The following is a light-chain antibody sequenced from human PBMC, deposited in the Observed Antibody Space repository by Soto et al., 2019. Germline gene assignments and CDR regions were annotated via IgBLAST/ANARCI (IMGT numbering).Light chain of an antibody. CDR2: EVS. Sequence: QSALTQPASVSGSPGPSITISCTGTSSDVGGYNYVSWYQQHPGTAPKLMIYEVSNRPSGVSNRFSGSKSDNTASLTISGLQAEDEADYYCSSYTSSSTPYVFGTGTKLTVL. CDR1: SSDVGGYNY. J-gene: IGLJ1*01. CDR3: SSYTSSSTPYV. V-gene: IGLV2-14*01.